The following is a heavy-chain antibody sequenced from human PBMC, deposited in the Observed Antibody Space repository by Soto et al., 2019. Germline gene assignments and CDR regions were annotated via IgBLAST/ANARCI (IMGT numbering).Heavy chain of an antibody. CDR1: GGTFSSYA. J-gene: IGHJ5*02. V-gene: IGHV1-69*12. CDR2: IIPIFGTA. D-gene: IGHD3-10*02. CDR3: GRGGVMVGES. Sequence: QVQLVQSGAEVKKPGSSVKVSCKASGGTFSSYAISWVRQAPGQGLEWMGGIIPIFGTANYAQKFQGRVTVNADESTSTAYIGLSSLGSGDTAVYFWGRGGVMVGESWGQGTLVTVSS.